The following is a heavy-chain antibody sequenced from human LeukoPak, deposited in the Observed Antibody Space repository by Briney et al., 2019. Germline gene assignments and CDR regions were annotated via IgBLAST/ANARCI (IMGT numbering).Heavy chain of an antibody. J-gene: IGHJ4*02. CDR2: INHSGST. V-gene: IGHV4-34*01. CDR3: ARFSITRGFFNPGVGLVIIGPDY. Sequence: SETLSLTCAVYGGSFSGYYWSWIRQPPGKGLEWIGEINHSGSTNYNPSLKSRVTISVETSKNQFSLKLSSVTAADTAVYYCARFSITRGFFNPGVGLVIIGPDYWGQGTLVTVSS. CDR1: GGSFSGYY. D-gene: IGHD3/OR15-3a*01.